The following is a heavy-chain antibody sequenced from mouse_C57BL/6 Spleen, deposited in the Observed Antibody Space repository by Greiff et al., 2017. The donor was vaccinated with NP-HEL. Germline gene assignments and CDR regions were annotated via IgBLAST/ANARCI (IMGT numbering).Heavy chain of an antibody. V-gene: IGHV5-6*02. Sequence: DVMLVESGGDLVKPGGSLKLSCAASGFTFSSYGMSWVRQTPDKRLEWVATISSGGSYTYYPDSVKGRFTISRDNAKNTLYLQMSSLKSEDTAMYYCARQRGSPWFAYWGQGTLVTVSA. CDR1: GFTFSSYG. CDR3: ARQRGSPWFAY. J-gene: IGHJ3*01. D-gene: IGHD6-1*01. CDR2: ISSGGSYT.